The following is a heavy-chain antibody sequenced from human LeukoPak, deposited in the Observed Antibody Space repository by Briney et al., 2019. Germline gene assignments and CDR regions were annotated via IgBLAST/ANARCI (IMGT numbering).Heavy chain of an antibody. Sequence: SQTLSLTCTVSGGSISSGDYYWSWIRQPPGKGLEWIGYIYYSGSTYYNPSLKSRVTISVDTPKNQFSLKLSSVTAADTAVYYRAREKMATNWFGPWGQGTLVTVSS. CDR2: IYYSGST. D-gene: IGHD5-24*01. V-gene: IGHV4-30-4*01. J-gene: IGHJ5*02. CDR1: GGSISSGDYY. CDR3: AREKMATNWFGP.